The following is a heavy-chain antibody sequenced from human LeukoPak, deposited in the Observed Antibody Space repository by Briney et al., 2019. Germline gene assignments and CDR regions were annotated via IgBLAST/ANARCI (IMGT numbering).Heavy chain of an antibody. CDR2: MNPNSGNT. V-gene: IGHV1-8*01. J-gene: IGHJ3*02. D-gene: IGHD6-13*01. Sequence: ASVKVSCKASGDTFSIYDINWLRQATGQGLEWMGWMNPNSGNTGYAQKFQGRVTMTRNTSISTAYMELTDLRSEDTAVYYCARVSAAGTWTFDIWDQGTTVTVSS. CDR1: GDTFSIYD. CDR3: ARVSAAGTWTFDI.